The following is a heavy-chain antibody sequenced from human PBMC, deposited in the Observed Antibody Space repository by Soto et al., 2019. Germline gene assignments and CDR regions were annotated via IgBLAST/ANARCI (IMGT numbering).Heavy chain of an antibody. CDR3: ASYASGIYPFFKQ. V-gene: IGHV4-59*01. CDR1: GASISNYY. J-gene: IGHJ4*02. Sequence: PSETLSLTCTVSGASISNYYWNWIRQSPGKRLEWIGYVSNSETSSYNPSLKSRVTISVDTSKNQLSLKLTSLTAADTAVYYCASYASGIYPFFKQGGGGTLFTVSS. D-gene: IGHD3-10*01. CDR2: VSNSETS.